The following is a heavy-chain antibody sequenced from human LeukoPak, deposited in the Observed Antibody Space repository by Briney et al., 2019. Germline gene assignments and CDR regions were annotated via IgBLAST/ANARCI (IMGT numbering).Heavy chain of an antibody. CDR3: ARGDYGDYMDV. CDR1: GLTFSSYW. Sequence: GGSLRLSCAASGLTFSSYWMSWVRQAPGKGLEWVANIKQDGSEKYYVDSVKGRFTISRDNAKNSLYLQMNSLRAEGTAVYYCARGDYGDYMDVWGKGTTVTVSS. D-gene: IGHD4-17*01. CDR2: IKQDGSEK. V-gene: IGHV3-7*01. J-gene: IGHJ6*03.